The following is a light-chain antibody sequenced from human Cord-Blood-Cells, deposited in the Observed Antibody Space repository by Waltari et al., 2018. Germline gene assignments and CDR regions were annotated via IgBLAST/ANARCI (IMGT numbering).Light chain of an antibody. J-gene: IGLJ3*02. CDR3: ISYTSRSTWV. Sequence: QSALTQPASVSGSPGQSITISCTGTTSDVGGYNYVSWYQQHPGKAPKLMIYDVSNRPSGVSNRFAGSQSGNTTSLTISGRQAEDEAYYDWISYTSRSTWVFGAGTKLTVL. V-gene: IGLV2-14*03. CDR2: DVS. CDR1: TSDVGGYNY.